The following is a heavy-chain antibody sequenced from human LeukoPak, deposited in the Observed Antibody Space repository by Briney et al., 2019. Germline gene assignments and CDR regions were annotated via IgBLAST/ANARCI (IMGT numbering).Heavy chain of an antibody. J-gene: IGHJ6*03. Sequence: GGSLRLSCAASGFTFSSYGMHWVRQAPGKGLEWVAFIRYDGSNKYYADSVKGRFTISRDNSKNTLYLQMNSLRAEDTAVYYCATSRGNGYYYYYMDVWGKGTTVTVSS. D-gene: IGHD4-23*01. V-gene: IGHV3-30*02. CDR2: IRYDGSNK. CDR3: ATSRGNGYYYYYMDV. CDR1: GFTFSSYG.